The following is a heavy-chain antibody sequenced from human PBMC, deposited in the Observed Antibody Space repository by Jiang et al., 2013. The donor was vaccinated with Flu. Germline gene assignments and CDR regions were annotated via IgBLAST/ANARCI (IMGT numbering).Heavy chain of an antibody. J-gene: IGHJ5*01. CDR3: ARGTSGVTDS. Sequence: SQTLSLTCVISGDSISSNSAAWNWIRQSPSRGLEWLGRTYYRSNWYNDYAVSVKGRITIHPDTSKNQFSLQLNSVTPEDTAVYYCARGTSGVTDSWGQGTLVTDSS. D-gene: IGHD2-8*01. V-gene: IGHV6-1*01. CDR1: GDSISSNSAA. CDR2: TYYRSNWYN.